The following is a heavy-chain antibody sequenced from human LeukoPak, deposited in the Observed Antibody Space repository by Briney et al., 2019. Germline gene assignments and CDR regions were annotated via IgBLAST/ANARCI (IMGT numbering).Heavy chain of an antibody. J-gene: IGHJ4*02. CDR2: MRPNSGNT. D-gene: IGHD4-23*01. CDR1: GYTFTNYD. V-gene: IGHV1-8*01. CDR3: ATELRWKDH. Sequence: ASVKVSCKASGYTFTNYDINWVRQATGQGLEWMGYMRPNSGNTGYAQKFQGRVTMTRDTSISTAYMELSSLTSEDTAVYYCATELRWKDHWGQGTLVTVSS.